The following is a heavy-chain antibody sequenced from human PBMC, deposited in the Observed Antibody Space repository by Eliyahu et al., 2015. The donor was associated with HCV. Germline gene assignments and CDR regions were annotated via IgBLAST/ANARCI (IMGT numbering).Heavy chain of an antibody. D-gene: IGHD6-19*01. CDR1: GGSIXXYY. CDR3: ASGGGGIAVAGTGGWFDP. Sequence: QVQLQESGPGLVKPSETLSLTCTVSGGSIXXYYWSWIRXPPGKGLXWXGYIHYSGSXNYXPSLKSRVTISLDTSKNQFSLNLTSVTAADTAVYYCASGGGGIAVAGTGGWFDPWGQGTLVTVSS. CDR2: IHYSGSX. J-gene: IGHJ5*02. V-gene: IGHV4-59*01.